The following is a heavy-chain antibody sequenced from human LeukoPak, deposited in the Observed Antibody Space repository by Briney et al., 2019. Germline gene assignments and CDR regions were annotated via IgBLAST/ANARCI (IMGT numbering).Heavy chain of an antibody. J-gene: IGHJ4*02. CDR2: INGDGTKT. CDR1: GFIFSSNW. Sequence: GGSLRLSCAGSGFIFSSNWMHWVRQAPGKGLVWVSRINGDGTKTNYADSVKGRLTVSRDNAKNTLFLQMNSVRAEDTAVYYCAREGPLDYWGQGTLVTVSS. CDR3: AREGPLDY. V-gene: IGHV3-74*01.